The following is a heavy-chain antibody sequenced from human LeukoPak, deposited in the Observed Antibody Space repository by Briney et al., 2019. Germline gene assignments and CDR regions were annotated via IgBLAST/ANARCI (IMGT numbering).Heavy chain of an antibody. CDR3: ARIVLMVYANDY. V-gene: IGHV3-23*01. D-gene: IGHD2-8*01. J-gene: IGHJ4*02. CDR2: ISGSGGST. Sequence: GGSLRLSCAASGFTFSSYAMSWVRQAPGKGLEWVSAISGSGGSTYYADSVKGRFTISRDNAKNSLYLQMNSLRAEDTAVYYCARIVLMVYANDYWGQGTLVTVSS. CDR1: GFTFSSYA.